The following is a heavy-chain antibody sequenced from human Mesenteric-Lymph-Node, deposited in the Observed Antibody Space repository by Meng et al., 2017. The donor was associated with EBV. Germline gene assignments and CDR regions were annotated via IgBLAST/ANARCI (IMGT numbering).Heavy chain of an antibody. J-gene: IGHJ4*02. D-gene: IGHD6-6*01. CDR1: GFSLSTSGVS. V-gene: IGHV2-5*02. CDR2: IYWDDDK. CDR3: AHSPYTTSSFAFDY. Sequence: QITLKESGPTLVNPXQTLTLTCXFSGFSLSTSGVSVGWIRQPPGKALEWLALIYWDDDKRYSPSLNSRLAITKDTSKNQVVLTMTNMDPVDTATYYCAHSPYTTSSFAFDYWGQGTLVTVSS.